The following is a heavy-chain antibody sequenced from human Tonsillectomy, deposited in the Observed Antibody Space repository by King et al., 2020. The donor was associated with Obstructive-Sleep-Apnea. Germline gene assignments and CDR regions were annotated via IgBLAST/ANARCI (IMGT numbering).Heavy chain of an antibody. CDR3: ARDQFPRFD. D-gene: IGHD3-3*01. V-gene: IGHV1-18*04. CDR1: GYSFTNYG. CDR2: ISGHNGNT. J-gene: IGHJ4*02. Sequence: QLQLVQSGAEVKKPGASVKVSCKASGYSFTNYGISWVRQAPGQGLEWMGWISGHNGNTKYAEKFQGRVTMTTDTSTSTAYMEVRSLRYDDTAVFYCARDQFPRFDWGQGTLVTVSS.